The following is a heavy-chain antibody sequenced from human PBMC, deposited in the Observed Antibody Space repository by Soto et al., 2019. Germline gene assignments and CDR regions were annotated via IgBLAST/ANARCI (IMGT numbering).Heavy chain of an antibody. Sequence: SETLSLTXTVSGGSISSSSYYWGWIRQPPGKGLEWIGSIYYSGSTYYNPSLKSRVTISVDTSKNQFSLKLSSVTAADTAVYYCARQKGDYGDYVGYWGQGTLVTVSS. CDR1: GGSISSSSYY. J-gene: IGHJ4*02. CDR2: IYYSGST. D-gene: IGHD4-17*01. V-gene: IGHV4-39*01. CDR3: ARQKGDYGDYVGY.